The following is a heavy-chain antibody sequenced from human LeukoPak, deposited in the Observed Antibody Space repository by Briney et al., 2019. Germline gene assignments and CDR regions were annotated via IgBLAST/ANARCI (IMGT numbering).Heavy chain of an antibody. J-gene: IGHJ4*02. CDR3: VRVGESGQITFDY. CDR1: GGSISGYD. CDR2: IYYSGST. Sequence: SETLSLTCSVSGGSISGYDWSWIRQPPGKGLEWMGYIYYSGSTTYNPSVESRVTISVDTSKNQLSLRLTSVTAADTAVYYCVRVGESGQITFDYWGQGTLVTVSS. D-gene: IGHD3-10*01. V-gene: IGHV4-59*01.